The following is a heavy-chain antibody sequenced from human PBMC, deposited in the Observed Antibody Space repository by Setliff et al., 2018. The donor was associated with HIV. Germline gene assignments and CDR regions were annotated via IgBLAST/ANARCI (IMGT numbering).Heavy chain of an antibody. V-gene: IGHV1-2*02. D-gene: IGHD3-22*01. CDR2: INPNSGGT. J-gene: IGHJ4*02. CDR1: GYTFTGYY. Sequence: ASVKVSCKASGYTFTGYYMHWVRQAPGQGLEWMGWINPNSGGTNYAQKFQGRVTMTRDTSISTAYMELSRLRSDDTAVYYCARAPITMIVVLTPDYWGQGTLVTVS. CDR3: ARAPITMIVVLTPDY.